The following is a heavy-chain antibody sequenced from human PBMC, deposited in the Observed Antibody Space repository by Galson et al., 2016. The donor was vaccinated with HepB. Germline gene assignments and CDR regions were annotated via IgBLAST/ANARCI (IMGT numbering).Heavy chain of an antibody. V-gene: IGHV1-18*04. CDR3: TRKYYYDSSDAFDI. Sequence: SVKVSCKASGYTFTSYGISWVRQAPGQGLEWMGWVSSYNGDTKYAQKVQGRVTMTTDTSTRTAYMELRSLRSDDTAVYYCTRKYYYDSSDAFDIWGQGTMVTVSS. CDR2: VSSYNGDT. J-gene: IGHJ3*02. CDR1: GYTFTSYG. D-gene: IGHD3-22*01.